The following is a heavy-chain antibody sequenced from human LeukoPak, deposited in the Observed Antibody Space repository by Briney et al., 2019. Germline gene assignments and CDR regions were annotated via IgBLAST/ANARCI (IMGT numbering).Heavy chain of an antibody. D-gene: IGHD3-16*02. V-gene: IGHV4-39*07. J-gene: IGHJ3*02. CDR1: GVSISSGSNY. CDR2: IYSSGST. Sequence: SETLSLTCRVSGVSISSGSNYWGWIRQPPGKTLEWIGSIYSSGSTYYNSSLKSRVIILIDTAKNHFSLNLSSVTAADTAVYYCARVRYYDYVWGSYRKPGAFDIWGQGTMVTVSS. CDR3: ARVRYYDYVWGSYRKPGAFDI.